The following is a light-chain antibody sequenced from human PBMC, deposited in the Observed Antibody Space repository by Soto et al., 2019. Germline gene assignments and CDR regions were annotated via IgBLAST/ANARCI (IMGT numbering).Light chain of an antibody. CDR3: RSYTTTHHGV. Sequence: QSVLTQPASVSGSPGQSITISCTGSSSDVGDYKYVSWLQQHPGKTPKLILYSVINRPSGVSDRFSGSQSGNKASLTNPGPQGEDGADDHCRSYTTTHHGVFGGGTKLTVL. CDR1: SSDVGDYKY. J-gene: IGLJ3*02. V-gene: IGLV2-14*01. CDR2: SVI.